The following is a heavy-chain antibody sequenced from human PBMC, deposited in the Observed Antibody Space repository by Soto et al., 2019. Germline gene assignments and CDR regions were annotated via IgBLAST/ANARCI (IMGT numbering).Heavy chain of an antibody. CDR2: IYYSGST. Sequence: SETLSLTCTVSGSSISSSSYYWGWIRQPPGKGLEWIGSIYYSGSTYYNPSLKSRVTISVDTSKNQFSLKLSSVTAADTAVYYCARRLQYYYDSSGENPFDYWGQGTLVTVSS. D-gene: IGHD3-22*01. CDR3: ARRLQYYYDSSGENPFDY. CDR1: GSSISSSSYY. V-gene: IGHV4-39*01. J-gene: IGHJ4*02.